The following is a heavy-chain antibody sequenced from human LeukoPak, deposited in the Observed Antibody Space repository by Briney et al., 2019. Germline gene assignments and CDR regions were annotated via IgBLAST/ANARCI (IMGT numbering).Heavy chain of an antibody. Sequence: SVKVSCKASGGTFSSYAISWVRQAPGQGLEWMGRIVPILGIANYAQKFQGRVTITADKSTSTAYMELSSLRSEDTAVYYCAREGEIVGATRGAFDIWGQGTMVTVSS. J-gene: IGHJ3*02. CDR2: IVPILGIA. CDR3: AREGEIVGATRGAFDI. D-gene: IGHD1-26*01. V-gene: IGHV1-69*04. CDR1: GGTFSSYA.